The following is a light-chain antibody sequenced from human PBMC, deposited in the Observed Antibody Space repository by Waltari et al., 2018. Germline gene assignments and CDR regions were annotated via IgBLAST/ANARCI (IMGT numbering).Light chain of an antibody. CDR3: CSSVVSYTVV. Sequence: QSALTQPRSVSGSPGQSVTVSCTGTSTNVGTYKYHSWYQHHPGSAPKLLIFDANKRRSGVPDRFSGSKSDNTAALTISGLRPEDEAYYYCCSSVVSYTVVFGGGTKVTVL. V-gene: IGLV2-11*01. J-gene: IGLJ2*01. CDR1: STNVGTYKY. CDR2: DAN.